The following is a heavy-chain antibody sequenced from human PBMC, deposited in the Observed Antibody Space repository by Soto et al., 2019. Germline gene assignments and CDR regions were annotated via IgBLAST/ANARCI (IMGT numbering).Heavy chain of an antibody. J-gene: IGHJ6*02. D-gene: IGHD6-13*01. CDR1: GYTFTGYY. V-gene: IGHV1-2*04. CDR2: INPNSGGT. CDR3: ARERYSSTTRYYYYGMDV. Sequence: ASVKVSCKSSGYTFTGYYMHCVRQTPGQGLEWMGWINPNSGGTNYAQKFQGWVTMTRDTSISTAYMELSRLRSDDTAVYYCARERYSSTTRYYYYGMDVWGQGTTVTSP.